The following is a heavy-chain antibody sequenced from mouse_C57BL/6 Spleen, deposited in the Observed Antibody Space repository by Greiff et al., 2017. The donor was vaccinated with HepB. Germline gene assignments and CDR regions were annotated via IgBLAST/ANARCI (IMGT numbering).Heavy chain of an antibody. J-gene: IGHJ1*03. CDR1: GYTFTSYW. Sequence: QVQLQQPGAELVMPGASVKLSCKASGYTFTSYWMHWVKQRPGQGLEWIGEIDPSDSYTNYNQKFKGKSTLTVDKSSSTAYMQLSSLTSEDSAVYYCARSGYDGPNWYFDVWGTGTTVTVSS. D-gene: IGHD2-3*01. CDR3: ARSGYDGPNWYFDV. V-gene: IGHV1-69*01. CDR2: IDPSDSYT.